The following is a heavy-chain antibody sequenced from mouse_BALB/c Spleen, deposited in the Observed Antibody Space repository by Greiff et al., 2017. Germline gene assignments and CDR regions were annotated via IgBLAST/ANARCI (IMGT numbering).Heavy chain of an antibody. V-gene: IGHV1-7*01. CDR1: GYTFTSYW. CDR3: ARSGPYAMDY. CDR2: INPSTGYT. J-gene: IGHJ4*01. D-gene: IGHD3-1*01. Sequence: VQRVESGAELAKPGASVKMSCKASGYTFTSYWMHWVKQRPGQGLEWIGYINPSTGYTEYNQKFKDKATLTADKSSSTAYMQLSSLTSEDSAVYYCARSGPYAMDYWGQGTSVTVSS.